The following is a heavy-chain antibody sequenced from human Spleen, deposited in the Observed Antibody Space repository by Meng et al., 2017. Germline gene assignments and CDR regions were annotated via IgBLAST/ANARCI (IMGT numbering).Heavy chain of an antibody. CDR1: GFPVSNYY. Sequence: EVQLVESGGGLVRPGGSLSLSCAASGFPVSNYYMTWVRQAPGKGLEWVSVRYADGSTFSADSVKGRFAISRDISKNTLYLQMNSLRTEDKAVYYCATSLFGDYVHFDNWGQGTLVTVSS. D-gene: IGHD4-17*01. V-gene: IGHV3-53*01. J-gene: IGHJ4*02. CDR2: RYADGST. CDR3: ATSLFGDYVHFDN.